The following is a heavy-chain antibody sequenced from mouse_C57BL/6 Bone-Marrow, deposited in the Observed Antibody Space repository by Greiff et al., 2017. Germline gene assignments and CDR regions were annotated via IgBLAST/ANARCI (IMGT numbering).Heavy chain of an antibody. CDR3: ARREDDYDGFDY. J-gene: IGHJ2*01. CDR1: GYTFTSYW. D-gene: IGHD2-4*01. V-gene: IGHV1-59*01. Sequence: QVQLQQPGAELVRPGTSVKLSCKASGYTFTSYWMHWVKQRPGQGLEWIGVIDPSDSYTNYNQKFKGKATFTVDTSSSTAYMQLSSLTSEDSAVYYCARREDDYDGFDYWGQGTTLTVSS. CDR2: IDPSDSYT.